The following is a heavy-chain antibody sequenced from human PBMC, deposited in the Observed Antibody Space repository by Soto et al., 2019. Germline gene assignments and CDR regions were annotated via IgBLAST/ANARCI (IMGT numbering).Heavy chain of an antibody. Sequence: QVQLVQSGAEVKKPGSSVKVSCKASGGTFSSYTISWVRQAPGQGLEWMGRIIPILGIANYAQKFQGRVTITAGKSTSTAYMELSSLRSEDTAVYYCAREGGGDDYIWGSYRPWGQGPVVTVCS. J-gene: IGHJ5*02. CDR3: AREGGGDDYIWGSYRP. CDR1: GGTFSSYT. V-gene: IGHV1-69*08. D-gene: IGHD3-16*02. CDR2: IIPILGIA.